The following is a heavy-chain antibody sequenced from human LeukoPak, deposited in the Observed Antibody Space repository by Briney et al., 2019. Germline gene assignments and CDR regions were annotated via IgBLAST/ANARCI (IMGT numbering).Heavy chain of an antibody. Sequence: ASVKVSCKASGGTFSSYAISWVRQAPGQGLEWVGGIIPIFGTANYAQKFQGRVTITADESTSTAYMELSSLRSEDTAVYYCARGPTITIFGVVPEGPFDPWGRGPLVTVSS. J-gene: IGHJ5*02. CDR1: GGTFSSYA. CDR2: IIPIFGTA. D-gene: IGHD3-3*01. V-gene: IGHV1-69*13. CDR3: ARGPTITIFGVVPEGPFDP.